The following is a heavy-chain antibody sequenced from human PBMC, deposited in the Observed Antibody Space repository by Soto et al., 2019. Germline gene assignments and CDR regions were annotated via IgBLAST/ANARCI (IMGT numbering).Heavy chain of an antibody. V-gene: IGHV4-31*03. CDR1: GGSISSGGYY. CDR3: ARHERQWVSYYFDY. D-gene: IGHD6-19*01. CDR2: IYYSGST. J-gene: IGHJ4*02. Sequence: PSETLSLTCTVSGGSISSGGYYWSWIRQHPGKGLEWIGYIYYSGSTYYNPSLKSRVTISVDTSKNQFSLKLSSVTAADTAVYYCARHERQWVSYYFDYWGQGTLVTVSS.